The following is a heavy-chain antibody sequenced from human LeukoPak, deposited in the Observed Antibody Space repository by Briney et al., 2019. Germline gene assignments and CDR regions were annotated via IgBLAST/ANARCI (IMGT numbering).Heavy chain of an antibody. CDR1: GLTISDSW. J-gene: IGHJ4*02. CDR3: AKGERPQFLTHTYDY. D-gene: IGHD3-3*01. Sequence: GGSLRLSCAASGLTISDSWIHWVRQVPGKGLMWVSRLASDENNRIYADSVKGRFTISRDNSKNTLSLQMSSLRAEDTAVYYCAKGERPQFLTHTYDYWGQGTEVTVSS. CDR2: LASDENNR. V-gene: IGHV3-74*01.